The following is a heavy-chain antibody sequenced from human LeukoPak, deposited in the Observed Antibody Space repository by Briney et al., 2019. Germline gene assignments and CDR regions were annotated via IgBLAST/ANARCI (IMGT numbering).Heavy chain of an antibody. CDR3: TDDRGVIYGGNYGLDV. Sequence: PSETLSLTCTVSGGSISSSSYYWGWIRQPPGKGLEWIGSIHYSGNTYYNPSLKSRVTISVDTSKNQFSLKLSSVTAADTAVYYCTDDRGVIYGGNYGLDVWGQGTTVTVSS. CDR2: IHYSGNT. V-gene: IGHV4-39*01. J-gene: IGHJ6*02. D-gene: IGHD3-10*02. CDR1: GGSISSSSYY.